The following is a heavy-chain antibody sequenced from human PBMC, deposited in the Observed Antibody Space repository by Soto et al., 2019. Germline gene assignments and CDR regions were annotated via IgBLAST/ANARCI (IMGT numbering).Heavy chain of an antibody. CDR3: ARDRDGYNYWYFDL. Sequence: QVQLVQSGAEVKKPGSSVKVSCKVSGGTFSKYTINWVRQAPGQGLEWMAGIIPIYGTANYAQKFQGRISVTMDESTTTAYMELRGLRSDDTAIYYCARDRDGYNYWYFDLWGRDSLITVSS. CDR1: GGTFSKYT. D-gene: IGHD5-12*01. J-gene: IGHJ2*01. V-gene: IGHV1-69*01. CDR2: IIPIYGTA.